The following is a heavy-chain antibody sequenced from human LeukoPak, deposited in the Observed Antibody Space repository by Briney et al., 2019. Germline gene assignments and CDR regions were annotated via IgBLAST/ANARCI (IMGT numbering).Heavy chain of an antibody. CDR3: ARGTSPRYCSSTSCSYFDY. CDR2: IYTSGST. D-gene: IGHD2-2*01. Sequence: SETLSLTCTVSGGSISSGSYYWSWIRQPAGKGLEWIGSIYTSGSTNYNPSLKSRVTISVDTSKNQFSLKLSSVTAADTAVYYCARGTSPRYCSSTSCSYFDYWGQGTLVTVSS. J-gene: IGHJ4*02. V-gene: IGHV4-61*02. CDR1: GGSISSGSYY.